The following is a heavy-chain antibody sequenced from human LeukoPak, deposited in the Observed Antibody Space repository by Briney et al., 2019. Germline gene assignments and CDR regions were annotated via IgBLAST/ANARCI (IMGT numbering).Heavy chain of an antibody. D-gene: IGHD5-12*01. CDR1: GLTFSDYS. V-gene: IGHV3-23*01. CDR2: ISAGGGST. Sequence: GSLRLSCAASGLTFSDYSMTWVRQAPGKGLFWVSGISAGGGSTYYADSVKGRFSISRDNSKNTLYLQMNSLRAEDTALYYCAKGRGYSGYDFFGYWGQGTLVTVSS. J-gene: IGHJ4*02. CDR3: AKGRGYSGYDFFGY.